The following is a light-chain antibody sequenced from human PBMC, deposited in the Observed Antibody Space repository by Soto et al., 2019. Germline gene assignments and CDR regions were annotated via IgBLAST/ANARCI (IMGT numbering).Light chain of an antibody. V-gene: IGKV3-20*01. J-gene: IGKJ1*01. CDR1: QSVSSSH. CDR3: QHYNSYSEA. Sequence: EIVLTQPPGTLSLSPGERATLSCSASQSVSSSHLAWYQHKPGQAPRLLIYAASSRATGSPDRFSGGGSGTEFTLTISSLQPDDFATYYCQHYNSYSEAFGQGTKVDIK. CDR2: AAS.